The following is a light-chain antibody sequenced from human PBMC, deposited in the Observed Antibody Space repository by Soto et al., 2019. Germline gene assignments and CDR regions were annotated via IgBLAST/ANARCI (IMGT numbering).Light chain of an antibody. CDR3: QQRSSCPWT. V-gene: IGKV3D-20*02. CDR2: DTS. CDR1: QSVSGCP. Sequence: PEARAAVSCSASQSVSGCPLVWYQQKPGQAPRLLMSDTSSRVTGIPARFNGSRSETEFTLTIRNLQPDDFAAYYCQQRSSCPWTFGQGTKVDIK. J-gene: IGKJ1*01.